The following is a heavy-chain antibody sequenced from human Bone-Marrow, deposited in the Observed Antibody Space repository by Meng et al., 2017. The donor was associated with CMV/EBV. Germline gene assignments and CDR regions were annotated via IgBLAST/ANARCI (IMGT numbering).Heavy chain of an antibody. CDR2: ISWDGGST. Sequence: GGSLRLSCAASGFTFGDYAMHWVRQAPGKGLEWVSLISWDGGSTYYADSVKGRFTISRDNSKNSLYLQMNSLRTEDTALYYCAKGHYDFWSGYYGYWGQGTLVTVSS. J-gene: IGHJ4*02. CDR3: AKGHYDFWSGYYGY. CDR1: GFTFGDYA. V-gene: IGHV3-43*02. D-gene: IGHD3-3*01.